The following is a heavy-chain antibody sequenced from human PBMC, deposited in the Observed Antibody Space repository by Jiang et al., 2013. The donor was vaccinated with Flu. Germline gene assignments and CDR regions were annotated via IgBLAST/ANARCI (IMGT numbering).Heavy chain of an antibody. CDR3: ARDGTGGPLFES. CDR2: TYYRSKWYN. Sequence: AWNWIRQSPXRGLEWLGRTYYRSKWYNDYAVSVKSRISINADTSKNQFSLQLNSVTPEDMAVYYCARDGTGGPLFESWGQGTLVTVSS. V-gene: IGHV6-1*01. J-gene: IGHJ4*02. CDR1: A. D-gene: IGHD1-1*01.